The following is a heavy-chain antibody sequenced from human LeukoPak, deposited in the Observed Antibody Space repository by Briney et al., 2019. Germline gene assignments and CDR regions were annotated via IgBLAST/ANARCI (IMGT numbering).Heavy chain of an antibody. Sequence: SETLSLTCTVSGGSISSSSYYWGWIRQPPGKGLEWIGSIYYSGSTYYNPSLKSRVTISVDTSKNQFSLKLSSVTAADTAVYYCARYGDYVKYQQWIYYFDCWGQGTLVTVSS. CDR1: GGSISSSSYY. V-gene: IGHV4-39*01. D-gene: IGHD4-17*01. J-gene: IGHJ4*02. CDR3: ARYGDYVKYQQWIYYFDC. CDR2: IYYSGST.